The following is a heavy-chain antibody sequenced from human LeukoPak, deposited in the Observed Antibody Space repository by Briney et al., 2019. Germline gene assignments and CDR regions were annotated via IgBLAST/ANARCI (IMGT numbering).Heavy chain of an antibody. V-gene: IGHV3-21*04. CDR2: ISSGGDYK. CDR3: ARDSRGGRRGNWFDP. CDR1: GFTFSSFS. D-gene: IGHD3-16*01. Sequence: GGSLRLSCAASGFTFSSFSMNWVRQAPGKGLEWVSSISSGGDYKHYADSVKGRFTISRDNSKNTLYLQMNRLRAEDTAVYYCARDSRGGRRGNWFDPWGQGTLVTVSS. J-gene: IGHJ5*02.